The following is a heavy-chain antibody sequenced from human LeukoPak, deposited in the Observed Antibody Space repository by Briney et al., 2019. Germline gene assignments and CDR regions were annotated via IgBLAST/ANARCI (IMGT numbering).Heavy chain of an antibody. J-gene: IGHJ4*02. CDR1: GGTFISYA. CDR3: ARTPEEVEYSSSWGGYY. D-gene: IGHD6-6*01. V-gene: IGHV1-69*01. Sequence: ASVKVSCKASGGTFISYAISWVRQAPGQGLEWMGGSIPIFGTANYAQKFQGRVTITADESTSTAYMELSSLRSEDTAVYYCARTPEEVEYSSSWGGYYWGQGTLVTVSS. CDR2: SIPIFGTA.